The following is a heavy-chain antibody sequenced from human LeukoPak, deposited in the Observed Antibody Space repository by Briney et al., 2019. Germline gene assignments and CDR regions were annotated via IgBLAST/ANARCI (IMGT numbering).Heavy chain of an antibody. Sequence: ASVKVSCKASGGTFSSYAISWVRQAPGQGLEWMGGVIPIFGTANYAQKFQGRVTITADESTSTAYMELSSLRSEDTAVYYCARFYYDSSGQSLPFDYWGQGTLVTVSS. CDR3: ARFYYDSSGQSLPFDY. D-gene: IGHD3-22*01. V-gene: IGHV1-69*13. J-gene: IGHJ4*02. CDR1: GGTFSSYA. CDR2: VIPIFGTA.